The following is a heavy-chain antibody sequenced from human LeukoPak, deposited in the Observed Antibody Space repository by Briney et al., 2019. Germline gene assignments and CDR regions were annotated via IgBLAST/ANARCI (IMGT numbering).Heavy chain of an antibody. CDR3: ARQYYGSGTYYFDY. CDR1: GYTFTGYY. CDR2: ISAYNGNT. J-gene: IGHJ4*02. V-gene: IGHV1-18*04. D-gene: IGHD3-10*01. Sequence: ASVKVSYKASGYTFTGYYMHWVRQAPGQGLEWMGWISAYNGNTNYAQKLQGRVTMTTDTSTSTAYMELRSLRSDDTAVYYCARQYYGSGTYYFDYWGQGTLVTVSS.